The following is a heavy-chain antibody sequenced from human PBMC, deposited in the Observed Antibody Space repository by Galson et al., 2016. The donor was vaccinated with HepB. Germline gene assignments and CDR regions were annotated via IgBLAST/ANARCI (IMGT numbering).Heavy chain of an antibody. V-gene: IGHV3-30*03. CDR1: GFTFTNYG. D-gene: IGHD2-15*01. CDR2: MSYDETNK. CDR3: ARDLGPYCSGGSCYGMDV. J-gene: IGHJ6*02. Sequence: SLRLSCAVSGFTFTNYGMHWVRQAPGKGLEWVAVMSYDETNKYYADSVKGRFTISRDNSKNTLFLQMNSLRAEDAAVYYCARDLGPYCSGGSCYGMDVWGQGTTVTASS.